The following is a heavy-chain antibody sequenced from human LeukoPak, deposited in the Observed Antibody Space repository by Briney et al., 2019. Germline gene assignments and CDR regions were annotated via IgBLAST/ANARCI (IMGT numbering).Heavy chain of an antibody. J-gene: IGHJ5*02. D-gene: IGHD5-24*01. CDR2: IYYSGSS. CDR1: GGSISSSSYY. Sequence: SETLSLTCTVSGGSISSSSYYWGWIRQPPGKGLEWIGSIYYSGSSYYNPSLKRRVTISVDTSKTQFSLKLSSVTATDTAVYYCARAPRWLSENWFDPWGQGTLVIVSS. CDR3: ARAPRWLSENWFDP. V-gene: IGHV4-39*07.